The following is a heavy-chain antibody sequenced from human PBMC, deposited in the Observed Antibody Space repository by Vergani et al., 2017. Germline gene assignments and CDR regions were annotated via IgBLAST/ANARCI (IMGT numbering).Heavy chain of an antibody. CDR2: ISSSSSYT. V-gene: IGHV3-11*05. D-gene: IGHD2-8*01. Sequence: QVQLVESGGGLVKPGGSLRLSCAASGFTFSDYYMSWIRQAPGKGLEWVSYISSSSSYTNYADSVKGRFTISRDNAKNSLYLQMNSLRAEDTAVYYCARWCTKGVYPPAYNHYYYGMDVWGQGTTVTVSS. CDR1: GFTFSDYY. CDR3: ARWCTKGVYPPAYNHYYYGMDV. J-gene: IGHJ6*02.